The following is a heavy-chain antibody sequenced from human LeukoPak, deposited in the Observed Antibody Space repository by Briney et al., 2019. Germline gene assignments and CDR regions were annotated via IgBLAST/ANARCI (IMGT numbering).Heavy chain of an antibody. CDR1: GGTFSSYA. D-gene: IGHD3-10*02. CDR3: ARDILGESSENYLDH. Sequence: GASVKVPCKASGGTFSSYAISWVRQAPGQGLEWMGRIIPIFGTANYAQKFQGRVTITTDESTSTAYMELSSLRSEDTAVYYCARDILGESSENYLDHWGQGTLVTVSS. J-gene: IGHJ4*02. V-gene: IGHV1-69*05. CDR2: IIPIFGTA.